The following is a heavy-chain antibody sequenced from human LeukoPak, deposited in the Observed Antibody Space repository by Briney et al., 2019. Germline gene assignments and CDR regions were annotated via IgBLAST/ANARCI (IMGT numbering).Heavy chain of an antibody. V-gene: IGHV3-23*01. D-gene: IGHD1-26*01. Sequence: QPGGSLRLSCAASGFTFSSYAMSWVRQAPGKGLEWVSAISGSGGSTYYADSVKGRFTISRDNSKNTLHLQMDSMRPEDTAVYFCAKESIAGATTHVFDIWGRGTLVTVSS. CDR3: AKESIAGATTHVFDI. CDR1: GFTFSSYA. CDR2: ISGSGGST. J-gene: IGHJ2*01.